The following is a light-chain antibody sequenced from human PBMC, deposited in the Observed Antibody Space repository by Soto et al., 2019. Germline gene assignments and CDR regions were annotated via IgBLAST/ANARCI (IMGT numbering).Light chain of an antibody. Sequence: EIVLTQSPGTLSLSPGERATLSCRASQSVSGRYLAWYQQKPGQAPRLLIEGASSTAAGIPDRFSGSESGPDFTLTISRVEPDDFAVYYCQQYESSPHNFGPGTRVEI. V-gene: IGKV3-20*01. CDR1: QSVSGRY. CDR3: QQYESSPHN. CDR2: GAS. J-gene: IGKJ3*01.